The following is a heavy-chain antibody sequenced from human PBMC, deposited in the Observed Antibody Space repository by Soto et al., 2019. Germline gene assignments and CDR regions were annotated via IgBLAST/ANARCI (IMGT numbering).Heavy chain of an antibody. CDR2: MNPNSGNT. CDR3: ARGVRGDY. D-gene: IGHD3-16*01. V-gene: IGHV1-8*01. CDR1: GYTFTRYD. J-gene: IGHJ4*02. Sequence: QVQLVQSGAEVKKPGASVKVSCKASGYTFTRYDVNWVRQATGQGLEWMGWMNPNSGNTGYAKKFQGRLTMTANTSINTAYMELSSLRSEETAVYYFARGVRGDYWGQGTLLTVSS.